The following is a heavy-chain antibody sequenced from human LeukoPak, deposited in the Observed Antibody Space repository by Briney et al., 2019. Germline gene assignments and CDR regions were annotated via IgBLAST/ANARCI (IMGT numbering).Heavy chain of an antibody. D-gene: IGHD6-13*01. CDR2: INHSGST. J-gene: IGHJ3*02. V-gene: IGHV4-34*01. CDR1: GGSFSGYY. CDR3: AGPLDIAAAGGAFDI. Sequence: PSETLSLTCAVYGGSFSGYYWSWIRQPPGKGLEWIGEINHSGSTNYNPPLKSRVTISVDTSKNQFSLKLSSVTAADTAVYYCAGPLDIAAAGGAFDIWGQGTMVTVSS.